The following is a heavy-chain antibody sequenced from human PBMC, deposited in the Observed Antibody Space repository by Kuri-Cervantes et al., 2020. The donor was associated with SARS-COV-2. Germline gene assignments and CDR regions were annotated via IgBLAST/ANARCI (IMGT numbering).Heavy chain of an antibody. Sequence: SSVKVSLQSSVCTLISYAISGLRQARGQGLEWMGGINPIFGTANYAQKFQGRLTHTADESTSTAYIELSSLRAEDTAVYYCVRDLSSNRYGSGRFDSDPWGQGTLVTVSS. CDR3: VRDLSSNRYGSGRFDSDP. CDR2: INPIFGTA. D-gene: IGHD3-10*01. J-gene: IGHJ5*02. CDR1: VCTLISYA. V-gene: IGHV1-69*13.